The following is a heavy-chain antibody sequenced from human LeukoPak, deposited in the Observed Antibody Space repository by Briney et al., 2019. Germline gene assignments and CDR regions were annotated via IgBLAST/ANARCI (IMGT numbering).Heavy chain of an antibody. Sequence: ASVKVSCKASGYTFTSYDINWVRQATGQGLEWMGWMNPNSGNTGYAQKFRGRVTMTRNTSISTAYMELSSLRSEDTAVYYCARWLQLNGMDVWGQGTTVTVSS. CDR2: MNPNSGNT. CDR3: ARWLQLNGMDV. D-gene: IGHD5-24*01. V-gene: IGHV1-8*01. J-gene: IGHJ6*02. CDR1: GYTFTSYD.